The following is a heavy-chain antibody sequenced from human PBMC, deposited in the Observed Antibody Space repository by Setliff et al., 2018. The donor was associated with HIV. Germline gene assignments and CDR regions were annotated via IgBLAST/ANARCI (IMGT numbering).Heavy chain of an antibody. CDR1: GDSINSGSYY. V-gene: IGHV4-61*09. D-gene: IGHD3-10*01. CDR3: ARQRGLRRYYGSNSLYYFDS. Sequence: SETLSLTCIVSGDSINSGSYYWSWIRQSAGKGLEWIGHIYTTGSTNYNPSLKSRVTISIDTSKNQFSLKLSSVTAAAMAVYYCARQRGLRRYYGSNSLYYFDSWGQGTLVTVSS. CDR2: IYTTGST. J-gene: IGHJ4*02.